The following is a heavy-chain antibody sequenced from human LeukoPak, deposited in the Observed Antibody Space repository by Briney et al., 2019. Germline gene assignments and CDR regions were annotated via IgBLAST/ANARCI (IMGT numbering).Heavy chain of an antibody. J-gene: IGHJ6*02. D-gene: IGHD6-19*01. V-gene: IGHV1-2*02. CDR3: AYTQGAVAGTIGMDV. CDR1: GYTFTGYY. Sequence: ASVKVSCKASGYTFTGYYMHWVRQAPGQGLEGMGWINPNSGGTNYAQKFQGRVTMTRDTSISTAYMELSRLRSDDTAVYYCAYTQGAVAGTIGMDVWGQGTTVTVSS. CDR2: INPNSGGT.